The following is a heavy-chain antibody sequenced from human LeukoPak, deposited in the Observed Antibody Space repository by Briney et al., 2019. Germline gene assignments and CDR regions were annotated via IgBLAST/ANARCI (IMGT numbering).Heavy chain of an antibody. D-gene: IGHD3-3*01. CDR1: GFTVSSNH. V-gene: IGHV3-30*02. CDR2: IRYDGSNK. CDR3: AKDSPIWYDFWSGYHRFDY. J-gene: IGHJ4*02. Sequence: GGSLRLSCAASGFTVSSNHMSWVRQAPGKGLEWVAFIRYDGSNKYYADSVKGRFTISRDNSKNTLYLQMNSLRAEDTAVYYCAKDSPIWYDFWSGYHRFDYWGQGTLVTVSS.